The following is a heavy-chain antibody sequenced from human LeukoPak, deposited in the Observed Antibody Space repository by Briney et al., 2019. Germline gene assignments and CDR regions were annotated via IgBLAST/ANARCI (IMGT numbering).Heavy chain of an antibody. CDR2: ISGSGGTT. Sequence: TGGSLRLSCAASGFTFSSYGMHWVRQAPGKGLEWVSSISGSGGTTYYADSIKGRFTISRDSSKNMLYLQMNRLRAEDTAVYYCAKSPYFYNSGRYVDVWGKGTTVTASS. D-gene: IGHD3-10*01. J-gene: IGHJ6*03. CDR1: GFTFSSYG. CDR3: AKSPYFYNSGRYVDV. V-gene: IGHV3-23*01.